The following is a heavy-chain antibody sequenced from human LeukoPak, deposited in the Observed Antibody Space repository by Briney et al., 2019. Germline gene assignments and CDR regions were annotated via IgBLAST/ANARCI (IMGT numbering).Heavy chain of an antibody. Sequence: TSQTLSLTCAVSGGSITSGGYSWSWVRQPPGKALELIGYIYHSVTTHYNPSLKSRVSISVDRSKNQFSLKLNSVTAADTAVYYCARAHSGYYYFDYWGQGTLVTVSS. CDR1: GGSITSGGYS. V-gene: IGHV4-30-2*01. CDR3: ARAHSGYYYFDY. CDR2: IYHSVTT. J-gene: IGHJ4*02. D-gene: IGHD5-12*01.